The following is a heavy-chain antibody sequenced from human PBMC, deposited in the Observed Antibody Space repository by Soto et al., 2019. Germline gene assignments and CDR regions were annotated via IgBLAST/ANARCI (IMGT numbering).Heavy chain of an antibody. V-gene: IGHV3-30*18. CDR2: ISYDGSNK. CDR1: GFTFSSYG. D-gene: IGHD2-8*01. J-gene: IGHJ3*02. CDR3: AKQVIPHTNGVDS. Sequence: QVQLVESGGGVVQPGRSLRLSCAASGFTFSSYGIHWVRQAPGKGLEWVAVISYDGSNKYFADSVKGRFTISRDNSQNTLDLQMNSLRAEDTAVYHCAKQVIPHTNGVDSWGQGTMVTVSS.